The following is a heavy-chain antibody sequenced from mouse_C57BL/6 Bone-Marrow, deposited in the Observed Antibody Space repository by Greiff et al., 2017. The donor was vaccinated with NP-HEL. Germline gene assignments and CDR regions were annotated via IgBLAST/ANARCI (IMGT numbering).Heavy chain of an antibody. J-gene: IGHJ3*01. CDR2: IDPENGDT. Sequence: EVQLRESGAELVRPGASVKLSCTASGFNIKDDYMHWVKQRPEQGLEWIGWIDPENGDTEYASKFQGKATITADTSSNTAYLQLSSLTSEDTAVYYCSLHHYGSWPFAYWGQGTLVTVSA. D-gene: IGHD1-1*01. CDR3: SLHHYGSWPFAY. V-gene: IGHV14-4*01. CDR1: GFNIKDDY.